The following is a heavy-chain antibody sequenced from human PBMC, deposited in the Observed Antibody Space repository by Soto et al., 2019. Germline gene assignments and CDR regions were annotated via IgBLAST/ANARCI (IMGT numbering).Heavy chain of an antibody. D-gene: IGHD3-16*01. Sequence: GGSLRLSCVASGFTFINYDMNWVRQAPGKGLEWVSYINTRGITIYYADSVKGRFTISRANAKNSLFLQMNSLRAEDTAVYYCARGRGDENTFDIWGQGTMVTVSS. CDR3: ARGRGDENTFDI. CDR2: INTRGITI. CDR1: GFTFINYD. J-gene: IGHJ3*02. V-gene: IGHV3-48*03.